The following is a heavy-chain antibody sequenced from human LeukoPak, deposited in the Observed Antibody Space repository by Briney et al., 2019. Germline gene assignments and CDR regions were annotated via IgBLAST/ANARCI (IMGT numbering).Heavy chain of an antibody. CDR1: GFTFSDYY. CDR3: ARDSARNWFDP. J-gene: IGHJ5*02. Sequence: GGSLRLSCAASGFTFSDYYMSWIRQAPGKGLEWVSYISSSGSTIYYADSVKGRFTISRDNAKNSLYLQMNSLRAEDTAVYYSARDSARNWFDPWGQGTLVTVSS. V-gene: IGHV3-11*04. CDR2: ISSSGSTI.